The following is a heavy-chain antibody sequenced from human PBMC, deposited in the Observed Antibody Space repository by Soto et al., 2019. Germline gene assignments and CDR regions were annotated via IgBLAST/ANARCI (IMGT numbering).Heavy chain of an antibody. CDR3: ATGGVYTSVQYFDS. CDR2: VTGSGVST. CDR1: GFTFSNYA. D-gene: IGHD2-8*02. Sequence: DVQLLESGGGMVRPGGSLRLSCVASGFTFSNYAMNWVRQAPGKGLEWVSTVTGSGVSTFFANSVKGRFTISRDNSKNSLYLQMNSLKAEDTAIYYCATGGVYTSVQYFDSWGQRSLVTVSS. V-gene: IGHV3-23*01. J-gene: IGHJ4*02.